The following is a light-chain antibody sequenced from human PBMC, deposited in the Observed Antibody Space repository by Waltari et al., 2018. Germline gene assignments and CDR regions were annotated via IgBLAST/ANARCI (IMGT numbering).Light chain of an antibody. CDR2: WAS. Sequence: KNYLSWYQQKPRQPPKLLLYWASTREAGVPDRFSGGGSGTNVTLTISGLQAEDVAVYYCQQYYSTPPTFGQGTKLKIK. V-gene: IGKV4-1*01. J-gene: IGKJ2*01. CDR1: KNY. CDR3: QQYYSTPPT.